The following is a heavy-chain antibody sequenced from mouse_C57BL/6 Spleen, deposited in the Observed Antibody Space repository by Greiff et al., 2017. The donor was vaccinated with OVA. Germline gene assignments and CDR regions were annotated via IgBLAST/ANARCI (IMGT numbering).Heavy chain of an antibody. CDR2: IDPENGDT. CDR3: TAYGNLFAY. V-gene: IGHV14-4*01. J-gene: IGHJ3*01. CDR1: GFNIKDDY. D-gene: IGHD2-1*01. Sequence: VQLQQSGAELVRPGASVKLSCTASGFNIKDDYMHWVKQRPEQGLEWIGWIDPENGDTEYASKFQGKATITADTSSNTAYLQLSSLTSEDTAVYYCTAYGNLFAYWGQGTLVTVSA.